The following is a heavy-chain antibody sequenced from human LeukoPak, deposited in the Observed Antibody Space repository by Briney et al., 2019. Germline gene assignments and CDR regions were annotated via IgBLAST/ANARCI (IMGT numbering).Heavy chain of an antibody. V-gene: IGHV3-21*01. CDR2: ISSSSSYI. CDR1: GFTFRSYS. J-gene: IGHJ2*01. D-gene: IGHD6-6*01. Sequence: GGSLRLSCVVSGFTFRSYSMNWVRQAPGKELEWVSSISSSSSYIYYADSVKGRFTISRDNAKNSLYLQMNSLRAEDTALYYCARDLTYSSSPPGWYFDLWGRGALVTVSS. CDR3: ARDLTYSSSPPGWYFDL.